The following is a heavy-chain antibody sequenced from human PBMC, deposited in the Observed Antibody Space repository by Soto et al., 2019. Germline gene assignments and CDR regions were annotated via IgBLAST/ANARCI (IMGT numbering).Heavy chain of an antibody. J-gene: IGHJ3*02. Sequence: SVKVCCKASGYTFTRYGISWVRQAPGQGLEWMGWISAYNGNTNYAQKLQGRVTMTTDTSTSTAYMELRSLRSDDTAVYYCSRVVLRFLEWLLMTDAFDIWGQGTMVTVSS. V-gene: IGHV1-18*01. CDR3: SRVVLRFLEWLLMTDAFDI. CDR1: GYTFTRYG. D-gene: IGHD3-3*01. CDR2: ISAYNGNT.